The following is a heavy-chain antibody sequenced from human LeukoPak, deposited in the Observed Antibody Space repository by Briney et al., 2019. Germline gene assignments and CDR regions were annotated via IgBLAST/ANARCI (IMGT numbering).Heavy chain of an antibody. J-gene: IGHJ4*02. Sequence: ASVKVSRKASGYTFTSCGISWVRQAPGQGLEWMGWISAYNGNTNYAQKLQGRVTMTTDTSTSTAYMELRSLRSDDTAVYYCARDRYLEYSSSFDYWGQGTLVTVSS. CDR2: ISAYNGNT. V-gene: IGHV1-18*01. CDR3: ARDRYLEYSSSFDY. D-gene: IGHD6-6*01. CDR1: GYTFTSCG.